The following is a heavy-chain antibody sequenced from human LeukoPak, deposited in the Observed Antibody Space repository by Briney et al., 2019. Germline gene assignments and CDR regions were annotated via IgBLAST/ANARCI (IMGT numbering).Heavy chain of an antibody. D-gene: IGHD3-3*01. CDR2: ISAYNGNT. CDR3: ARGERPAPYYDFWCGYYQPPYYYYYMDV. V-gene: IGHV1-18*01. J-gene: IGHJ6*03. Sequence: ASVKVSCKASGYTFTGYGISWVRQAPGQGLEWMGWISAYNGNTNYAQKVQGRVTMTTDTSTSTAYMELRSLRSDDTAVYYCARGERPAPYYDFWCGYYQPPYYYYYMDVWGKGTTVTVSS. CDR1: GYTFTGYG.